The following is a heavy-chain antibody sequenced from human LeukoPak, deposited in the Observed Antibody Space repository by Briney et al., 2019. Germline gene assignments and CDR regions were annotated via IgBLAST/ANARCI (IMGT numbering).Heavy chain of an antibody. CDR3: AGSPVWPLGAFDI. CDR2: ISYDGSNK. V-gene: IGHV3-30*03. CDR1: GFTFSSYG. J-gene: IGHJ3*02. D-gene: IGHD2-21*01. Sequence: GGSLRLSCAASGFTFSSYGMHWVRQAPGKGLEWVAVISYDGSNKYYADSVKGRFTISRDNSKNTLYLQMNSLRAEDTAVYYCAGSPVWPLGAFDIWGQGTMVTVSS.